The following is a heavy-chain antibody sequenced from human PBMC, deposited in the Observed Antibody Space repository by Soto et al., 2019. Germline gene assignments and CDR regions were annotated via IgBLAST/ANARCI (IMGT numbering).Heavy chain of an antibody. CDR2: ISSSSSYI. CDR3: ARDIDTLEGDTWFPDY. V-gene: IGHV3-21*01. D-gene: IGHD3-10*01. J-gene: IGHJ4*02. CDR1: GFTFSSYS. Sequence: GGSLRLSCAASGFTFSSYSMNWVRQAPGKGLQWVSSISSSSSYIYYADSVKGRFTISRDNAKNSLYLQMNSLRAEDTAVYYCARDIDTLEGDTWFPDYWGQGTLVTVSS.